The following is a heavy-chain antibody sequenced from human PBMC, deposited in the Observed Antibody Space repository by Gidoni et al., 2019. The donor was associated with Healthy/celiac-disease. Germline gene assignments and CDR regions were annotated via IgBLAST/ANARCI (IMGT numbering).Heavy chain of an antibody. J-gene: IGHJ5*02. V-gene: IGHV1-2*02. CDR2: INPNSGGT. CDR3: ARDRPLYSSDWSNWFDP. CDR1: GYTFTAYY. D-gene: IGHD6-13*01. Sequence: QVQLVQSGAEVKKPGASVKVSCKASGYTFTAYYMHWVRQAPGQGLEWMGWINPNSGGTNYAQKFQGRVTMTRDTSISTAYMELSRLRSDDTAVYYCARDRPLYSSDWSNWFDPWGQGTLVTVSS.